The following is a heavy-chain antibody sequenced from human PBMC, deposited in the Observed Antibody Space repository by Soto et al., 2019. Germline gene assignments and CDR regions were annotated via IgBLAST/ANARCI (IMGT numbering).Heavy chain of an antibody. Sequence: LQLQESGPGVVKPSETLSLTCTVSDGSISTGGYYWGWIGKPPGKGLEWIGTIFYSGSSYSSGTTYYNPSLKRRVTISVDTSKNQFSLTLRSVTAADTAVYYCARRRDYCNGGRCWALLDYWGQGTLVTVSS. V-gene: IGHV4-39*01. D-gene: IGHD2-15*01. CDR3: ARRRDYCNGGRCWALLDY. CDR1: DGSISTGGYY. CDR2: IFYSGSSYSSGTT. J-gene: IGHJ4*02.